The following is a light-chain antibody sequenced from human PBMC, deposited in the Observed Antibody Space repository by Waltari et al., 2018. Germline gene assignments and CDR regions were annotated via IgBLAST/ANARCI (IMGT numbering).Light chain of an antibody. CDR1: SSNIGGHY. Sequence: QSVLTQPPSVSAAPRQTVTISCSGDSSNIGGHYVSWYQQLPGPAPNLIIYADNKRPSGVPDRFSGAKSGTSATLGITGLQTGDEADYYCGTWDTSLNVVLFGGGTKLTVL. CDR3: GTWDTSLNVVL. J-gene: IGLJ3*02. V-gene: IGLV1-51*01. CDR2: ADN.